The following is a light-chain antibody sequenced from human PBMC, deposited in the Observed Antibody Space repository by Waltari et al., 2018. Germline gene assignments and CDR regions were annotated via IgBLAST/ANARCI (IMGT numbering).Light chain of an antibody. CDR3: LQYLSSPHT. CDR2: GAS. V-gene: IGKV3-20*01. CDR1: QSVSSS. Sequence: EIVLTQSPDTLSLSPRERVTLSCRASQSVSSSLAWYQQKPGQAPRRLFYGASNRATGIPDRFSGSGSGTDFTLTISRLEPEDFVVYYCLQYLSSPHTFGQGTKLEIK. J-gene: IGKJ2*01.